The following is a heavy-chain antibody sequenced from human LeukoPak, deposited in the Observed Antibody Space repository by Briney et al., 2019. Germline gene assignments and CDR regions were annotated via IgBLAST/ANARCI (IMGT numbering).Heavy chain of an antibody. CDR1: GFTFSSYA. V-gene: IGHV3-23*01. Sequence: GGSLRLSCAASGFTFSSYAMSWVRQAPGKGLEWVSAISGSGSNTYYADSVKGRFTISRDNSKNTLYLQMNSLRAEDTAVYYRAKVRTMVRGVIDPLRYWGQGTLVTVSS. D-gene: IGHD3-10*01. CDR3: AKVRTMVRGVIDPLRY. J-gene: IGHJ4*02. CDR2: ISGSGSNT.